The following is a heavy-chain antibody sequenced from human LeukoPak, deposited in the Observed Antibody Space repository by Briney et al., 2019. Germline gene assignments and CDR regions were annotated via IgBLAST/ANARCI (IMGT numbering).Heavy chain of an antibody. J-gene: IGHJ4*02. Sequence: PGGSLRLSCAASGFTFSSYGMHWVRQAPGKGLESVAFIRYDGNNEYYADSVKGRFTISRDNSKNTLYLQMNSLRAEDTAVYYCAKDSQDRYYYDSSTYYGYFDYWGQGTLVTVSS. CDR3: AKDSQDRYYYDSSTYYGYFDY. V-gene: IGHV3-30*02. CDR1: GFTFSSYG. D-gene: IGHD3-22*01. CDR2: IRYDGNNE.